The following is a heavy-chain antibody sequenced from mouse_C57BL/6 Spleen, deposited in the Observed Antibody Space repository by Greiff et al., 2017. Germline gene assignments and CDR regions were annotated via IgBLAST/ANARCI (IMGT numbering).Heavy chain of an antibody. J-gene: IGHJ4*01. V-gene: IGHV5-6*01. CDR1: GFTFSSYG. D-gene: IGHD1-1*01. CDR2: ISSGGSYT. Sequence: EVHLVESGGDLVKPGGSLKLSCAASGFTFSSYGMSWVRQTPDKRLEWVATISSGGSYTYYPDSVKGRFTISRDNAKNTLYLQMSSLKSEDTAMYYCARHREGSTYYYAMDYWGQGTSVTVSS. CDR3: ARHREGSTYYYAMDY.